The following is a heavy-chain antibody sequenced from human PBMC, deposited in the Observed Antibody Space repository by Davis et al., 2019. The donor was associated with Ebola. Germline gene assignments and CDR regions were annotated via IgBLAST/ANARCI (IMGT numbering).Heavy chain of an antibody. D-gene: IGHD4-11*01. Sequence: PGGSLRLSCEVSGFTFSNYAMSWVRQAPGKGLEWVANIKPDGSETSYADSVKGRFTISRDNAKNSLYLQMDSLRAEDTAVYFCARIPRDYSFCGWGQGTLVTVSS. CDR3: ARIPRDYSFCG. CDR2: IKPDGSET. CDR1: GFTFSNYA. V-gene: IGHV3-7*01. J-gene: IGHJ4*02.